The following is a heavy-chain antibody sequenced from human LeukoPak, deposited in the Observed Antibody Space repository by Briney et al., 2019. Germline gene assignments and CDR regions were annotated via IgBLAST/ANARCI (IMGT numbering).Heavy chain of an antibody. J-gene: IGHJ3*02. CDR3: ARIRDGYNDAYDI. D-gene: IGHD5-24*01. Sequence: GASVKVSCKASGYTFTSYGISWVRQAPGQGLEWMGWISAYNGYTNYAQKLQGRVTMTRDTSTSTVYMGLSSLRSEDTAVYYCARIRDGYNDAYDIWGQGTMVTVSS. CDR1: GYTFTSYG. V-gene: IGHV1-18*01. CDR2: ISAYNGYT.